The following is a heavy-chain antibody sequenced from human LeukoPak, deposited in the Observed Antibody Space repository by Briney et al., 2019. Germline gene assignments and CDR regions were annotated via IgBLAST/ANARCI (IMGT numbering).Heavy chain of an antibody. V-gene: IGHV4-59*12. CDR1: GGSISSYY. CDR3: ARLGIGRITMVRGVDTRDY. CDR2: IYYSGTT. J-gene: IGHJ4*02. D-gene: IGHD3-10*01. Sequence: SETPSLTCTLSGGSISSYYWSCIPHTPQRRLGSIGYIYYSGTTNYNPSLKSRVTISVDTSKDQFSLKLSSVTAADTAVYYCARLGIGRITMVRGVDTRDYWGQGTLVTVSS.